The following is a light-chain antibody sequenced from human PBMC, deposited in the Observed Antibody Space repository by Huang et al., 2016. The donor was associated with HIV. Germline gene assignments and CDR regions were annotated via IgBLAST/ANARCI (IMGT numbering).Light chain of an antibody. J-gene: IGKJ5*01. CDR1: QSVSTC. CDR3: QQHSYWPIT. CDR2: DAS. V-gene: IGKV3-11*01. Sequence: DIVLTQSPATLSLSPGERATVSCRASQSVSTCLAWYQHKPGQAPRLLIFDASNRASGVPARFSGTGSGTDFTLTISSLEPSDVAVYYCQQHSYWPITFGRGTRLEI.